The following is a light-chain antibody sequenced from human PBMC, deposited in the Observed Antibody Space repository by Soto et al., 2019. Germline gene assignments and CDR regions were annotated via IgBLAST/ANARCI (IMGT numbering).Light chain of an antibody. CDR1: QSVSSY. CDR2: EAS. V-gene: IGKV3-11*01. J-gene: IGKJ4*01. Sequence: EIVLTQSPATLSLSPGERATLSCRASQSVSSYLAWYQQKPGQAPRLLMYEASNRATGIPARFSGGGSGTDFTLTISRLEPEDFAVYYCQQFSSYPLTFGGGTKVDIK. CDR3: QQFSSYPLT.